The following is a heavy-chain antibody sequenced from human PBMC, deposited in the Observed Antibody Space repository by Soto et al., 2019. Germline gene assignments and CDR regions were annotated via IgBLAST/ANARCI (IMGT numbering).Heavy chain of an antibody. CDR3: AAGGGLPRYY. V-gene: IGHV4-30-2*01. CDR1: GGSIGSGGYS. CDR2: IYHSGST. Sequence: QLQLQESGSGLVKPSQTLSLTCAVSGGSIGSGGYSWRWIRQPPGKGLEWIGYIYHSGSTYYTPSLKSRVTISVDRSKNQCSLKLSSVTAADTAVYYCAAGGGLPRYYWGQGTLVTVSS. J-gene: IGHJ4*02. D-gene: IGHD5-12*01.